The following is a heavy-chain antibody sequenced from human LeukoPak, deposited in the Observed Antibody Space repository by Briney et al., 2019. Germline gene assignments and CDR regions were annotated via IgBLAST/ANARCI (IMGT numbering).Heavy chain of an antibody. J-gene: IGHJ4*02. Sequence: AGSLRLFCAVSEFTFDDYGMLCARHPPAKGRDWGSSINWNGGGTVYADSVKGRFTISRDNAKISLYLQMDRLRTEDTALYYCARELGRYCSDTRCSLGLGYWGRETWSPSPQ. CDR2: INWNGGGT. CDR3: ARELGRYCSDTRCSLGLGY. D-gene: IGHD2-2*01. V-gene: IGHV3-20*04. CDR1: EFTFDDYG.